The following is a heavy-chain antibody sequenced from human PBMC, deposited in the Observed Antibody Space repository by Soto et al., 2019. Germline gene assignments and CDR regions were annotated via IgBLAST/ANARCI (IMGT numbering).Heavy chain of an antibody. V-gene: IGHV3-66*01. J-gene: IGHJ4*02. CDR3: ARGTVSVAPYFDY. CDR1: GFTVSSNY. D-gene: IGHD2-15*01. CDR2: IYSGGST. Sequence: GGSLRLCCAASGFTVSSNYMSWVRQAPGKGLEWVSVIYSGGSTYYADSVKGRFTISRDNSKNTLYLQMNSLRAEDTAVYYCARGTVSVAPYFDYWAQRTLVTGSS.